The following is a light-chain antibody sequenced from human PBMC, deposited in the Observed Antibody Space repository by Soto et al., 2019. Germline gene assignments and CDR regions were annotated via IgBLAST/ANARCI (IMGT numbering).Light chain of an antibody. CDR3: QPYNSYWT. J-gene: IGKJ1*01. CDR2: KAS. Sequence: DIQMTQSPSTLSASVGDRVTITCRASQSISSWLAWYQQKPGKAPKLLIYKASSLECGVPSRFSGSGSGTEFTLTISSLQPDEFASYYCQPYNSYWTFGQGTKVDI. CDR1: QSISSW. V-gene: IGKV1-5*03.